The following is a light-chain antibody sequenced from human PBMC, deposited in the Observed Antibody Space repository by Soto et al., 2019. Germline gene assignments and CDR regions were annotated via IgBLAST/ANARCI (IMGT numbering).Light chain of an antibody. CDR3: QQYEDLPLI. CDR2: DAS. V-gene: IGKV1-33*01. CDR1: QDINNY. J-gene: IGKJ4*01. Sequence: DIPLTQSPSSLSAPVGDRVTITCQASQDINNYLNWYQQKPGKAPKLLIFDASSVETGVPSRFSGSGSGTHFTFTISSLEPEDIATYHCQQYEDLPLIFGGGTRVELK.